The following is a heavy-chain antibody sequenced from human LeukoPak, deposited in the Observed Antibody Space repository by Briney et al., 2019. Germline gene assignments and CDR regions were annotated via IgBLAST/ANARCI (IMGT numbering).Heavy chain of an antibody. CDR3: ARDRSGYYGMDV. V-gene: IGHV3-48*03. J-gene: IGHJ6*02. CDR2: ITTSGAII. CDR1: GFTFSSYE. D-gene: IGHD1-26*01. Sequence: VQPGGSLRLSCAASGFTFSSYEMSWVRQAPGKGLEWLSYITTSGAIISYADPVKGRFTISRDNAKNSLYLQMNSLRAEDTAVYYCARDRSGYYGMDVWGQGTTVTVSS.